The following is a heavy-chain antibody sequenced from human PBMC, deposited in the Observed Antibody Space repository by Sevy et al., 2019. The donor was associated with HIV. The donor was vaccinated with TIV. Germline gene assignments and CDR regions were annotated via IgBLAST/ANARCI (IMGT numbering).Heavy chain of an antibody. CDR3: ARVLSAIRAMVTISLRYYYGMDV. CDR1: GGSFSGYY. Sequence: LLQLRRPLSLTCAVYGGSFSGYYWSWIRQPPGKGLEWIGEINHSGSTNYNPSLKSRVTISVDTSKNQFSLKLSSVTAADTAVYYCARVLSAIRAMVTISLRYYYGMDVWGQGTTVTVSS. D-gene: IGHD5-18*01. CDR2: INHSGST. V-gene: IGHV4-34*01. J-gene: IGHJ6*02.